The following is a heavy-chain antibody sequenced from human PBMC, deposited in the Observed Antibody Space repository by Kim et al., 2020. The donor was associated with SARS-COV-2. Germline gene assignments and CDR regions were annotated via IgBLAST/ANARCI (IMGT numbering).Heavy chain of an antibody. D-gene: IGHD3-3*01. J-gene: IGHJ4*02. CDR2: IRGSGGST. CDR3: AKDPVRLRFLEWLLSHFDY. V-gene: IGHV3-23*01. CDR1: GFTFSSYA. Sequence: GGSLRLSCAASGFTFSSYAMSWVRQAPGKGLEWVSAIRGSGGSTYYADSVKGRFTISRDNSKNTLYLQMNSLRAEDTAVYYCAKDPVRLRFLEWLLSHFDYWGQGTLVTVSS.